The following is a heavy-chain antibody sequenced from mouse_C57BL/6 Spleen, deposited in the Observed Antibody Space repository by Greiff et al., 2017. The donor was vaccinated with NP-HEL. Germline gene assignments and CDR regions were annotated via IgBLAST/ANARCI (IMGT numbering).Heavy chain of an antibody. V-gene: IGHV1-54*01. Sequence: VQLQQSGAELVRPGTSVKVSCKASGYAFTNYLIEWVKQRPGQGLEWIGVINPGSGGTNYNEKFKGKATLTAVSVAYMQLSSLTSEDSAVYFCARGYYGRYWYFDVWGTGTTVTVSS. CDR1: GYAFTNYL. D-gene: IGHD1-1*01. CDR3: ARGYYGRYWYFDV. CDR2: INPGSGGT. J-gene: IGHJ1*03.